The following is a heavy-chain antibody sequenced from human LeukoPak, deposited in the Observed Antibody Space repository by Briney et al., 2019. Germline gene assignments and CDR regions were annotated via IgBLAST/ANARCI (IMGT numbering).Heavy chain of an antibody. CDR1: GFIFSNYW. D-gene: IGHD3-16*01. J-gene: IGHJ4*02. CDR2: IKPDGSDK. CDR3: ARRAWALDY. V-gene: IGHV3-7*01. Sequence: GGSLRLSCAASGFIFSNYWMTWVRQAPGKGLEWVANIKPDGSDKYYVDSVKGRFTISRDDAKKSLYLQMNSLRAEDTAVYYCARRAWALDYWGQRTLVTVSS.